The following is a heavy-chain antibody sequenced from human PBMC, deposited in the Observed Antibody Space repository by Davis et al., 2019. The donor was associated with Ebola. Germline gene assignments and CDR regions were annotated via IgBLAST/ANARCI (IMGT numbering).Heavy chain of an antibody. V-gene: IGHV4-61*09. CDR2: IYTSGST. CDR3: AVVVAPRAEGWRFYP. J-gene: IGHJ5*02. CDR1: GGSISSGSYY. Sequence: PSETLSLTCAVSGGSISSGSYYWSWIRQPAGKGLEWIGHIYTSGSTNYNPSLKSRVTISVDTSKNQFSLKLSSVTAADTAVYYCAVVVAPRAEGWRFYPWGQGTLVTVSS. D-gene: IGHD3-22*01.